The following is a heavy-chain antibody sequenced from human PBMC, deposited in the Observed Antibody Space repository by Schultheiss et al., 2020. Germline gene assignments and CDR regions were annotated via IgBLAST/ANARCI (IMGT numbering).Heavy chain of an antibody. J-gene: IGHJ4*02. CDR2: IWYDGSNK. CDR1: GFTFSSYG. D-gene: IGHD3-10*01. Sequence: GESLKISCAASGFTFSSYGMHWVRQAPGKGLEWVAVIWYDGSNKYYADSVKGRFTISRDNSKNTLYLQMNSLRAEDTAVYYCARDKVYGSGSYIYWGQGTLVTVSS. V-gene: IGHV3-33*01. CDR3: ARDKVYGSGSYIY.